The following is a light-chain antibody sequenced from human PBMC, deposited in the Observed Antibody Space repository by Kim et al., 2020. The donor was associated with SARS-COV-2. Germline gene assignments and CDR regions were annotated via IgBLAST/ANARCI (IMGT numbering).Light chain of an antibody. J-gene: IGKJ1*01. Sequence: DIQMTQSPATLSAPVGDRVTITCRASQSISSSLVWYQQKPGKAPKVLISKASTLESGVPSRFSGSGSGTEFTLTISSLQPDDFATYYCQQYSTFWTFGQGTKVDIK. V-gene: IGKV1-5*03. CDR2: KAS. CDR3: QQYSTFWT. CDR1: QSISSS.